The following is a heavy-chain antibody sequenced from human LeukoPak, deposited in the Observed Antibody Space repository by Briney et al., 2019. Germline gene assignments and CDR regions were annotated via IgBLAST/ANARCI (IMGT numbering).Heavy chain of an antibody. CDR1: GGSISSSSYY. D-gene: IGHD1-14*01. CDR2: IYYSDST. V-gene: IGHV4-39*01. Sequence: SETVSLTCSVSGGSISSSSYYWGWIRQPPGRVLEWIGSIYYSDSTYYNPSLTSRDTISVVTSKIQFALKLSSVTAADTAVYYCASFDSPHHGLDYWGQGTLVTVSS. CDR3: ASFDSPHHGLDY. J-gene: IGHJ4*02.